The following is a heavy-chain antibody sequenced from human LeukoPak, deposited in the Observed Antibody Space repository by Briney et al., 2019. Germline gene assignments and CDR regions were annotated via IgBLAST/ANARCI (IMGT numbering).Heavy chain of an antibody. D-gene: IGHD3-10*01. V-gene: IGHV3-23*01. CDR1: GFTFSTYA. Sequence: GGSLRLSCAASGFTFSTYAMNWVRQAPGKGLEWVSAISGSDGSTYYADSVKGRFTISRDNSKNTLYLHMNSLRAEDTAVYYCAKDYKVRGASFYTYWGQGTLVTVSS. CDR2: ISGSDGST. CDR3: AKDYKVRGASFYTY. J-gene: IGHJ4*02.